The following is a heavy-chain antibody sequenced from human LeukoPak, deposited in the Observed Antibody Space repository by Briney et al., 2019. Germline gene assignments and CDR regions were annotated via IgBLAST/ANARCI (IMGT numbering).Heavy chain of an antibody. V-gene: IGHV3-30*18. CDR1: GFTFSSYG. CDR2: ISYDGSNK. CDR3: AKEPARGYSSSWYGGY. J-gene: IGHJ4*02. D-gene: IGHD6-13*01. Sequence: PGGSLRLSCAASGFTFSSYGMHWVRQATGKGLEWVAVISYDGSNKYYADSVKGRFTISRDNSKNTLYLRMNSLRAEDTAVYYCAKEPARGYSSSWYGGYWGQGTLVTVSS.